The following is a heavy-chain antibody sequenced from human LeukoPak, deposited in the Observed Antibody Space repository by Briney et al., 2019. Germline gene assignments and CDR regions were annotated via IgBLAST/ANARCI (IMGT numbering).Heavy chain of an antibody. Sequence: PGGSLRLSCAASGFTFSSYAMSWVRQAPGKGLEWVSAISGSGGSTYYADSVKGRFTISRDNSKNTLYLQMNSLRAEDTAVYYCARDSSGWYIYDYWGQGTLVTVSS. CDR1: GFTFSSYA. V-gene: IGHV3-23*01. J-gene: IGHJ4*02. D-gene: IGHD6-19*01. CDR3: ARDSSGWYIYDY. CDR2: ISGSGGST.